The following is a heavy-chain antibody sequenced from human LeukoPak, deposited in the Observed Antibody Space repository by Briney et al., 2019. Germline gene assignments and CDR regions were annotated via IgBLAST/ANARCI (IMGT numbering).Heavy chain of an antibody. J-gene: IGHJ5*01. Sequence: GGSRRLSCAASGFLFKTFGMNWVRQSPGKGLEWVALIRYDGNNEYYADSVKGRFTISRDNSNNMLFLQMDSLRAEDTAIYYCAKDSVGFLGWFDSWGQGTLVTVSS. CDR3: AKDSVGFLGWFDS. CDR1: GFLFKTFG. D-gene: IGHD4-23*01. CDR2: IRYDGNNE. V-gene: IGHV3-30*02.